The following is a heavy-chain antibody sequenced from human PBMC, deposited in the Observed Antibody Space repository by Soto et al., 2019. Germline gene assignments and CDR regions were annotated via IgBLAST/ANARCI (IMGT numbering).Heavy chain of an antibody. Sequence: QLQLQESGPGLVKASETLSLTCAVSGGSINRSSYYWGWIRQPPGKGLEWIGNIYYSGSTYYNPSLKSRVTISVDTSKNQFSLKLSSVTAADTAVYYCAREGITMVTGDVDYWGQGTLVTVSS. D-gene: IGHD4-17*01. V-gene: IGHV4-39*01. CDR3: AREGITMVTGDVDY. CDR1: GGSINRSSYY. J-gene: IGHJ4*02. CDR2: IYYSGST.